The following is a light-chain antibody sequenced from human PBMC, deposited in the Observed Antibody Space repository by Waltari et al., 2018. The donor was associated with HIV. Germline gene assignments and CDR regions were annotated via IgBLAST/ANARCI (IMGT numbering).Light chain of an antibody. Sequence: SVLTQPPPAYGTPGQRITISCSGSSSKIGGNYVHWYQHLPGTAPKLRIYRNNQRASGVPDRFSGSKSGTSASLAISGLRSEDEAGYYCQSYDSGLSASVFGGWTQLTVL. CDR1: SSKIGGNY. CDR2: RNN. CDR3: QSYDSGLSASV. V-gene: IGLV1-47*01. J-gene: IGLJ2*01.